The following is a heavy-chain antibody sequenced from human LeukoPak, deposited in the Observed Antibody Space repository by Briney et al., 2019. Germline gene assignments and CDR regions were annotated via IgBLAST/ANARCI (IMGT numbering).Heavy chain of an antibody. CDR1: GFTFSSYS. CDR3: ARDLNNGSYHWFDP. J-gene: IGHJ5*02. CDR2: ISSSSSYI. V-gene: IGHV3-21*01. Sequence: GGSLRLSCAASGFTFSSYSMNWVRQAPGKGLEWVSSISSSSSYIYYADSVKGRFTISRDNAKNSLYLQMNSLRAEDTAVYYCARDLNNGSYHWFDPWGQGTLVTVSS. D-gene: IGHD1-26*01.